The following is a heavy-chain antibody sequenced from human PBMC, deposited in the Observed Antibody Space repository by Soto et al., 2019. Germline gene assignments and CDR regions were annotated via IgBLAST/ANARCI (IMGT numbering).Heavy chain of an antibody. CDR1: GYEFTAYD. V-gene: IGHV1-8*02. Sequence: ASVKVSCKASGYEFTAYDINWVRQASGQGLEWMGWMNPINGAAGSARRFQGRVSMTRNTATGTAYLELTNLRSDDTAVYFCGRGPSPRAPAGGTPYYYAMDVWGQGTTVTVAS. D-gene: IGHD6-13*01. CDR2: MNPINGAA. J-gene: IGHJ6*02. CDR3: GRGPSPRAPAGGTPYYYAMDV.